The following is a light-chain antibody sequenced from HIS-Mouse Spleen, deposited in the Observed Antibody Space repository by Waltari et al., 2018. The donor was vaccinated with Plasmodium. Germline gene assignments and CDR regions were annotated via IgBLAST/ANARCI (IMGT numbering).Light chain of an antibody. CDR2: EDS. J-gene: IGLJ3*02. CDR1: DLPQKY. CDR3: YSTDSSGNHRV. V-gene: IGLV3-10*01. Sequence: SYDLTQPPSVSVSPGQTARITCSADDLPQKYASWYQQKSGQAPVLVIYEDSKRPSGIPERFSGSSSGTMATLTISGAQVEDEADYYCYSTDSSGNHRVFGGGTKLTVL.